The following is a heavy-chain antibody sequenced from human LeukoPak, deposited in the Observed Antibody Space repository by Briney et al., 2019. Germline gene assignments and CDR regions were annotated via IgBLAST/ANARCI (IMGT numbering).Heavy chain of an antibody. CDR2: ISGSGGST. V-gene: IGHV3-23*01. Sequence: GGSLRLSCAASGYTFSSYAMSWVRQAPGKGLEWVSAISGSGGSTYYADSVKGRFTISRDNSKNTLYLQMNSPRAEDTAVYYWAKDRLPVQLERNFDYRGQGTLVAVYS. D-gene: IGHD1-1*01. CDR1: GYTFSSYA. CDR3: AKDRLPVQLERNFDY. J-gene: IGHJ4*02.